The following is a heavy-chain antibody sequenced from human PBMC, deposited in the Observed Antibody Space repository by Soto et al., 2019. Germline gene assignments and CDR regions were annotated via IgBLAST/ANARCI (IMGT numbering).Heavy chain of an antibody. CDR2: ISYDGSNK. J-gene: IGHJ3*02. CDR3: ARFWLTAMDAFDI. Sequence: QVQLVESGGGVVQPGRSLRLSCAASGFTFSSYAMHWVRQAPGKGLEWVAVISYDGSNKYYADSVKGRFTISRDNSKNTLYLQMNSLRAEDTAVYYCARFWLTAMDAFDIWGQGTMVTVSS. D-gene: IGHD2-21*02. V-gene: IGHV3-30-3*01. CDR1: GFTFSSYA.